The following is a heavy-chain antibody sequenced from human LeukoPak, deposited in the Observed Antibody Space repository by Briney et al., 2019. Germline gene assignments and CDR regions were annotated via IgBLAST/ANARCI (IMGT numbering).Heavy chain of an antibody. CDR3: ARDLAWGAFDY. V-gene: IGHV3-23*01. Sequence: GGSLRLSCAASGFTFSSYGMNWVRQAPGKGLEWVSGISPRGGGTYYADSVKGRFTISRDDSKSMLSLQMNSLRVEDTAVYYCARDLAWGAFDYWGQGTLVSVSS. J-gene: IGHJ4*02. CDR2: ISPRGGGT. CDR1: GFTFSSYG. D-gene: IGHD7-27*01.